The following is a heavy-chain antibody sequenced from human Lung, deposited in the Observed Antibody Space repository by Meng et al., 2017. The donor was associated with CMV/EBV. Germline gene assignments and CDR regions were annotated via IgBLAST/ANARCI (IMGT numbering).Heavy chain of an antibody. V-gene: IGHV4-34*01. CDR1: GGSFSGYY. CDR2: INHSGST. J-gene: IGHJ6*02. Sequence: SETLSLXXAVYGGSFSGYYWSWIRQPPGKGLEWIGEINHSGSTNYNPSLKSRVTISVDTSKNQFSLKLSSVTAADTAVYYCARGYIVVVPAAMLRSGLYGMAVWGQGTTVTVSS. D-gene: IGHD2-2*01. CDR3: ARGYIVVVPAAMLRSGLYGMAV.